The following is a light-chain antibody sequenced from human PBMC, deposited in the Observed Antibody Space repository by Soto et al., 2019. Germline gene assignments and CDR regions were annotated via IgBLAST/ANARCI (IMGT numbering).Light chain of an antibody. V-gene: IGLV2-11*01. CDR3: CSYAGSYSYV. J-gene: IGLJ1*01. CDR2: DVT. CDR1: SSDVGGYNY. Sequence: QSVLTQPRSVSGSPGQSVAISCTGTSSDVGGYNYVSWYHQHAGKAPKLIIYDVTKRPSGVPDRFSGSSSGNTASLTISGLQAEDEADYFCCSYAGSYSYVFGTGTKVTVL.